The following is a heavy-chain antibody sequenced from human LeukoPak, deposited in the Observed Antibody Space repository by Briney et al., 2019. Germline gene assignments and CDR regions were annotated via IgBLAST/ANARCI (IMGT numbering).Heavy chain of an antibody. CDR1: GYTFTGYY. J-gene: IGHJ4*02. Sequence: GASVKVSCKASGYTFTGYYMHWVRQAPGQGLEWMGWINPNSGGTNYAQKFQGRVTMTRDTSISTAYMELSRLRSDDTAVYYCATETPHSSSWYPHWEYWGQGTLVTVSS. CDR2: INPNSGGT. CDR3: ATETPHSSSWYPHWEY. V-gene: IGHV1-2*02. D-gene: IGHD6-13*01.